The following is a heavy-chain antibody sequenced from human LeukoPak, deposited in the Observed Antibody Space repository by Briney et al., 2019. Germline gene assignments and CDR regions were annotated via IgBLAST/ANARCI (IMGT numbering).Heavy chain of an antibody. J-gene: IGHJ3*02. CDR2: IYYSGST. CDR1: GGCISSYY. D-gene: IGHD3-22*01. V-gene: IGHV4-59*01. Sequence: SETLSLTCTVSGGCISSYYWSWIRQPPGKGLEWIGYIYYSGSTNYNPSLKSRVTISVDTSKNQFSLKLSSVTAADTAVYYCARVKDDSSGYSHDAFDIWGQGTMVTVSS. CDR3: ARVKDDSSGYSHDAFDI.